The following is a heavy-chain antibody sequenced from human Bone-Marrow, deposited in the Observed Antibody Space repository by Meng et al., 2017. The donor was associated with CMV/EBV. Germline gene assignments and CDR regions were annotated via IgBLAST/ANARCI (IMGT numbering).Heavy chain of an antibody. Sequence: SLKVSCKASGGTFSSYATSWVRQAPGQGLEWMGGIIPILGIANYAQKFQGRVTITADKSTSTAYMELSSLRSEDTAVYYCARGVAYFDYWGQGTLVTVPQ. D-gene: IGHD3-3*01. CDR2: IIPILGIA. J-gene: IGHJ4*02. CDR3: ARGVAYFDY. CDR1: GGTFSSYA. V-gene: IGHV1-69*10.